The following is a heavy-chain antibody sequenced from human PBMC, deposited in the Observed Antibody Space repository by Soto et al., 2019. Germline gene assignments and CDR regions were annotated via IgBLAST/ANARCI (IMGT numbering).Heavy chain of an antibody. V-gene: IGHV5-10-1*01. CDR1: GYSFTSYW. Sequence: PGESLKISSKGSGYSFTSYWISWVRQLPGKGLEWMGRIDPSDSYTNYSPSFQGHVTISADKSISTAYLQWSSLKASDTAMYYCARHGAARAAAGYGMDVWGQGTTVTVSS. CDR3: ARHGAARAAAGYGMDV. CDR2: IDPSDSYT. J-gene: IGHJ6*02. D-gene: IGHD6-13*01.